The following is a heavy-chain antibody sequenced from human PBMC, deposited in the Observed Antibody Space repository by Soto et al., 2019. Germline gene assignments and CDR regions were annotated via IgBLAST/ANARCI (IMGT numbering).Heavy chain of an antibody. CDR1: GFTLSTYD. Sequence: EVQLVESGGGLVQPGGSLRLSCAASGFTLSTYDMHWVRQATGKGLEWVAALSYAGDTYYPGSVKGRFTVSRESAKNSLYVQMNSLTSGDTAVYSCAQGPNSASWYYYMDVWGKGTTVTVSS. CDR2: LSYAGDT. V-gene: IGHV3-13*01. J-gene: IGHJ6*03. D-gene: IGHD1-1*01. CDR3: AQGPNSASWYYYMDV.